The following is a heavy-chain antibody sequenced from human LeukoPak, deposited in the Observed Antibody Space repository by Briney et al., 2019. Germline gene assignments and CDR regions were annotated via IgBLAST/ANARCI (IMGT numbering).Heavy chain of an antibody. J-gene: IGHJ4*02. CDR2: INHSGST. CDR1: GGSFSGYY. CDR3: ARGRYYDFWIPTYYFDY. V-gene: IGHV4-34*01. Sequence: SETLSLTCAVYGGSFSGYYWSWIRQPPGKGLEWIGEINHSGSTNYNPSLKSRVTISVDTSKNQFSLKLSSVAAADTAVYYCARGRYYDFWIPTYYFDYWGQGTLVTVSS. D-gene: IGHD3-3*01.